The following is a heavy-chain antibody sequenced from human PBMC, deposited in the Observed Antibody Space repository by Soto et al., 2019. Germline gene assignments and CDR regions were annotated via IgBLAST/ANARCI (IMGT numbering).Heavy chain of an antibody. Sequence: AASVKVSCKASGYTFTGYYMHWVRQAPGQGLEWMGWINPNSGGTNYAQKFQGRVTMTRDTSISTAYMELSRLRSDDTAVYYCARDLGIVVVPAAIYYYYYGMDVWGQGTTVTVSS. V-gene: IGHV1-2*02. J-gene: IGHJ6*02. CDR2: INPNSGGT. CDR1: GYTFTGYY. D-gene: IGHD2-2*01. CDR3: ARDLGIVVVPAAIYYYYYGMDV.